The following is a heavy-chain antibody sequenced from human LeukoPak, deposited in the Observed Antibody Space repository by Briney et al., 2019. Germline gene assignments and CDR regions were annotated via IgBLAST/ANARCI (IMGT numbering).Heavy chain of an antibody. CDR3: TREGSGSYLSYDY. Sequence: PGGSLRLSCAASGFTFSSYWMHWVRHAPGKGLVWVSRINSDGRSTNYADSVKGRFTISRDNAKNTLYLQMNSLRPDDTAVYYCTREGSGSYLSYDYWGQGTLVTVSS. J-gene: IGHJ4*02. V-gene: IGHV3-74*01. CDR1: GFTFSSYW. D-gene: IGHD1-26*01. CDR2: INSDGRST.